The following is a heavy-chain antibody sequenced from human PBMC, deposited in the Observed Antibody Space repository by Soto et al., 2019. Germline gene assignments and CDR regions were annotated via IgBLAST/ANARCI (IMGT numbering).Heavy chain of an antibody. CDR3: ARGIRPDS. J-gene: IGHJ5*01. V-gene: IGHV4-34*02. D-gene: IGHD4-17*01. Sequence: QVQLQQWGAGLLKPSETLSLTCAVHGGSLGGYYWGWIRQTPGKGLEWIGEISHRGRTNYNPSLKSRVTISLDTSKNQFSLKLASVTAADTAAYYCARGIRPDSWGQGTQVTVSS. CDR2: ISHRGRT. CDR1: GGSLGGYY.